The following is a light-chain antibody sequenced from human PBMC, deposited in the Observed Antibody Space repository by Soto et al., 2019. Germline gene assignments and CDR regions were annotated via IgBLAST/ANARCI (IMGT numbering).Light chain of an antibody. Sequence: QSVLTQPPSASGSPGQSVTISCTGTSSDVGGHVLVSWYQQHPGKAPTLIIYEVTKRPSGVPDRFSGSKSANSASLTVSGLQAEDEADYYCSSYAGNNNPYVFGTGTKVTVL. V-gene: IGLV2-8*01. CDR1: SSDVGGHVL. CDR3: SSYAGNNNPYV. J-gene: IGLJ1*01. CDR2: EVT.